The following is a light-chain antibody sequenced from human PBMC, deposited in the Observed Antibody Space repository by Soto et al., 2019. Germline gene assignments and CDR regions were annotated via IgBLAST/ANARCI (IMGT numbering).Light chain of an antibody. CDR2: DVS. Sequence: QYALTQPASVSGSPGQSITISCTGTSSDVGGYNYVSWYQQHPGKAPKLMIYDVSNRPSGVSNRFSGSKSGNTASLTISGRQAEDEADYYCSSYTSSSTVVFGGGTKVTVL. V-gene: IGLV2-14*01. CDR1: SSDVGGYNY. J-gene: IGLJ2*01. CDR3: SSYTSSSTVV.